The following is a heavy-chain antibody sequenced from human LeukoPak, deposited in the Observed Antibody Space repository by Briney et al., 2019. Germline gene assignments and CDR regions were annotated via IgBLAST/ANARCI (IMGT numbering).Heavy chain of an antibody. CDR2: ISSTSTT. D-gene: IGHD3-10*01. J-gene: IGHJ4*02. CDR3: AAAGDY. CDR1: GFIFTSYV. Sequence: GGSLRLSCEASGFIFTSYVMGWVRQAPGKGLEWVSHISSTSTTYYADSVKGRFTTSRDNAKNLLYLQTNSLRDEDTAVYYCAAAGDYWGQGTLVTVSS. V-gene: IGHV3-48*02.